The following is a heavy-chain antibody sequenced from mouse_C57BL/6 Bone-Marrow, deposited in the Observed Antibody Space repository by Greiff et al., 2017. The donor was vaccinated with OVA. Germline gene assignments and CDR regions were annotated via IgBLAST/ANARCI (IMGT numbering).Heavy chain of an antibody. CDR2: IDPSDSYT. J-gene: IGHJ2*01. D-gene: IGHD2-5*01. Sequence: VQLQQPGAELVKPGASVKLSCKASGYTFTSYWMQWVKQRPGPGLEWIGEIDPSDSYTNYNQKFKGKATLTVDTSSSTAYMQLSSLTSEDSAVYYCATVTYYSNGWGQGTTLTVSS. CDR1: GYTFTSYW. V-gene: IGHV1-50*01. CDR3: ATVTYYSNG.